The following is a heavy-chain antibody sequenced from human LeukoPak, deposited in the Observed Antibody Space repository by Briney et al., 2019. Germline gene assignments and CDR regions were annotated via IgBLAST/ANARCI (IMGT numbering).Heavy chain of an antibody. J-gene: IGHJ4*02. D-gene: IGHD6-13*01. V-gene: IGHV3-33*01. CDR1: GFTFSNYD. CDR2: IWYDGINN. Sequence: GGSLRLSCAASGFTFSNYDMHWVRQAPGKGLEWVAVIWYDGINNYYADSVKGRFSISRDNSKNALYLRMNSLSAEDTAVYFCARDYSRNSFDYWGQGALVTVSS. CDR3: ARDYSRNSFDY.